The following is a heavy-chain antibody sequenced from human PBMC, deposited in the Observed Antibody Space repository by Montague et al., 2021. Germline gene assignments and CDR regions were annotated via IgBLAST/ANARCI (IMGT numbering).Heavy chain of an antibody. Sequence: SETLSLTCSVSGDSVRCGIYHWGWIRQSPGKGLDWIGYICDGGSATYKTSLGSRVTMSLDTSSNQFSLNLRSATAVDTAVYYCAAYYYGGGGRGSWGQGTLVTVSS. J-gene: IGHJ5*02. D-gene: IGHD3-22*01. CDR2: ICDGGSA. CDR1: GDSVRCGIYH. CDR3: AAYYYGGGGRGS. V-gene: IGHV4-61*01.